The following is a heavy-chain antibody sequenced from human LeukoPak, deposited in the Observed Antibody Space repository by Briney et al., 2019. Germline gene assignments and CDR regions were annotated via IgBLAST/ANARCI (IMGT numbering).Heavy chain of an antibody. CDR1: GGSFSGYY. CDR2: INHSGST. V-gene: IGHV4-34*01. CDR3: ARCVRYYYDSSGYYVWYFDL. D-gene: IGHD3-22*01. J-gene: IGHJ2*01. Sequence: PSETLSLTCAVYGGSFSGYYWSWIRQPPGKGLEWIGEINHSGSTNYNPSLKSRVTISVDRSKNQFSLKLSSVTAADTAVYYCARCVRYYYDSSGYYVWYFDLWGRGTLVTVSS.